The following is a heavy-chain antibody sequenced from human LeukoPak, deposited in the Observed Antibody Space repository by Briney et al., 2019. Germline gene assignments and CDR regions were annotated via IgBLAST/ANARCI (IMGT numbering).Heavy chain of an antibody. D-gene: IGHD3-3*01. J-gene: IGHJ4*02. Sequence: ASVKVSCKASGDTFTGYYMRWVRHAPGQGLEWMVWIYPNSGGTNYAQKFQGRVTMTRDTSISTAYMELSSLRSDDTAVYYCGRALAWAFGGTGSWGQGTLVTVSS. V-gene: IGHV1-2*02. CDR2: IYPNSGGT. CDR1: GDTFTGYY. CDR3: GRALAWAFGGTGS.